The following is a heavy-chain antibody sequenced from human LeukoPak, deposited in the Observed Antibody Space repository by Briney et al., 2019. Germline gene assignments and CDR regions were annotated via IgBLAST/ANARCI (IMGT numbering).Heavy chain of an antibody. D-gene: IGHD3-22*01. CDR2: INPNSGGT. V-gene: IGHV1-2*04. CDR1: GYTFTGYY. J-gene: IGHJ4*02. Sequence: ASVKVSCKASGYTFTGYYMHWVRQAPGQGLEWMGWINPNSGGTNYAQKFQGWVTMTRDTSISTAYMELSRLRSDDTAVYYCARSLFDSSGYYHHPTDYWGQGTLVTVSS. CDR3: ARSLFDSSGYYHHPTDY.